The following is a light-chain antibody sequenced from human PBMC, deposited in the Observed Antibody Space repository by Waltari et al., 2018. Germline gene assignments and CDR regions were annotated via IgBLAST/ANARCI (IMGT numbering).Light chain of an antibody. CDR3: SLYMGSGIWV. Sequence: QTVVTQEPLLSVSPGGTVTLTCALTSGSVSTTSYATWYQQTPGQPPRTLVYKGSSRSSGVPDRFSGSVLGNTAALTITGAQADDESNYYCSLYMGSGIWVFGGGTKLTVL. CDR2: KGS. V-gene: IGLV8-61*01. CDR1: SGSVSTTSY. J-gene: IGLJ3*02.